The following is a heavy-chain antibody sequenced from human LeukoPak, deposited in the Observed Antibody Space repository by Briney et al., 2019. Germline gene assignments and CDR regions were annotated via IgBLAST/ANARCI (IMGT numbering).Heavy chain of an antibody. D-gene: IGHD4/OR15-4a*01. CDR1: GGTFSSYA. V-gene: IGHV1-69*04. J-gene: IGHJ3*02. CDR3: ARDLYGATYRDAFDI. Sequence: SVKVSCKASGGTFSSYAISWVRQAPGRGLEWMGRIIPILGIANYAQKFQGRVTITADKSTSTAYMELSSLRSEDTAVYYCARDLYGATYRDAFDIWGQGTMVTVSS. CDR2: IIPILGIA.